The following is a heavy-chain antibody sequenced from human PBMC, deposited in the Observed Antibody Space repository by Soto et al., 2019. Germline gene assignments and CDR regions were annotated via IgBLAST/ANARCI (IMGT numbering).Heavy chain of an antibody. CDR1: GFTFDDNA. CDR2: INWKSDI. D-gene: IGHD3-16*01. J-gene: IGHJ4*02. CDR3: AISQDRGGRTTFIY. V-gene: IGHV3-9*01. Sequence: GGSLRLSCAVSGFTFDDNAMHWVRQAPEKGLEWVSGINWKSDIGYADSVKGRFTISRDNAENSLYLQMTSLRAEGTALYYCAISQDRGGRTTFIYWGQGTQVTVSS.